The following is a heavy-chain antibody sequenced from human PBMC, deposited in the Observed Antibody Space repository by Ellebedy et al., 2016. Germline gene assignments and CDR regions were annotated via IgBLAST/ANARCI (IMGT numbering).Heavy chain of an antibody. CDR3: ATGWATISGSYYYGMDV. CDR2: FDPEDGET. D-gene: IGHD5-12*01. CDR1: GYTLTELS. J-gene: IGHJ6*02. Sequence: ASVKVSCXVSGYTLTELSMHWVRQAPGKGLEWMGGFDPEDGETIYAQKFQGRVTMTEDTSTDTACMELSSLRSEDTAVYYCATGWATISGSYYYGMDVWGQGTTVTVSS. V-gene: IGHV1-24*01.